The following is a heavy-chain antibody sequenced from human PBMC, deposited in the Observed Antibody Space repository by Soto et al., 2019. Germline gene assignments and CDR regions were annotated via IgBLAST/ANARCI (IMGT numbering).Heavy chain of an antibody. D-gene: IGHD2-2*01. V-gene: IGHV1-69*01. CDR1: GGTFGSYA. Sequence: QVQLVQSGAEVKKPGSSVKVSCKASGGTFGSYAITWVRRAPGQGLEWLGGIIPILNSPAYAQKFKARVVITADEIPHTAYMELNSLRFDDTAVYYCAIEAPYCTSATCPKFYDMDVWGQGTTVTVAS. J-gene: IGHJ6*02. CDR3: AIEAPYCTSATCPKFYDMDV. CDR2: IIPILNSP.